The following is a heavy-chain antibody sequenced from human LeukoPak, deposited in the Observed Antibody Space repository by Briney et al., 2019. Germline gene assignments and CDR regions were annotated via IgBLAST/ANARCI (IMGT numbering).Heavy chain of an antibody. Sequence: MSSETLSLTCTVSGYSINNNYYWDWIRQPPGKGLEWIASIYHSGTTYYNPSLKSRVTISVDTSKNQFSLKLSSVTAADTAVYYCARHRLFGSKILGLIVVVPAAKARARRSFDYWGQGTLVTVSS. J-gene: IGHJ4*02. CDR3: ARHRLFGSKILGLIVVVPAAKARARRSFDY. V-gene: IGHV4-38-2*02. CDR1: GYSINNNYY. D-gene: IGHD2-2*01. CDR2: IYHSGTT.